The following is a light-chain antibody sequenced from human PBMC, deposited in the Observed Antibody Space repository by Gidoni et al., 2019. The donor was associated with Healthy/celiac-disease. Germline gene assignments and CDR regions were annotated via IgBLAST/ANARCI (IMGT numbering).Light chain of an antibody. J-gene: IGKJ5*01. CDR2: AAS. CDR1: QGISSY. CDR3: QQLNSYPIT. Sequence: DIQLTQSPSFLSASVGDRVTITCRVSQGISSYLAWYQQKPGKAPKLLIYAASTLQSGVPSRFSGSGSGTEFTLTISSLQPEDFATYYCQQLNSYPITFXXXTRLEIK. V-gene: IGKV1-9*01.